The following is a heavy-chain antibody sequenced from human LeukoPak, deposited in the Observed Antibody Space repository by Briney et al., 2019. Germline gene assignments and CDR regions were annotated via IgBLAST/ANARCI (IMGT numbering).Heavy chain of an antibody. Sequence: SETLSLTCTVSGGSISSYYWSWIRQPPGKGLEWIGYIYYSGTTNYNPSLKSRVTISVDTSKNQFSLKLTSVTAADTAVYYCARHGGYHSPIDYWGQGTLVTVSS. V-gene: IGHV4-59*08. CDR2: IYYSGTT. CDR3: ARHGGYHSPIDY. J-gene: IGHJ4*02. CDR1: GGSISSYY. D-gene: IGHD3-22*01.